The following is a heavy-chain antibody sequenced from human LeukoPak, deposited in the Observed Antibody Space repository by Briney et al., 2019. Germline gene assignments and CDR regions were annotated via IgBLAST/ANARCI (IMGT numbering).Heavy chain of an antibody. CDR2: IKQDGSEK. J-gene: IGHJ4*02. Sequence: GGSLRLSCSASGFIFSTYWMTWVRQAPGKGLERVANIKQDGSEKYYADSVKGRFTISRDNAKNSLYLQMNSLGAEDTAVYYCARATGSGIMYYYDSSGYSLDYWGQGTLVTVSS. CDR3: ARATGSGIMYYYDSSGYSLDY. CDR1: GFIFSTYW. D-gene: IGHD3-22*01. V-gene: IGHV3-7*01.